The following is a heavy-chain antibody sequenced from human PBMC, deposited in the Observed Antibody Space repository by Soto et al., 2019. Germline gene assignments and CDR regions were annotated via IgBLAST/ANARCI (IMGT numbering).Heavy chain of an antibody. V-gene: IGHV5-10-1*01. Sequence: AGESLKISCKGSGYSFTSYWISWVRQMPGKGLEWMGRIDPSDSYTNYSPSFQGHVTISADKSISTAYLQWSSLKASDTAMYYCARSAIYSTAFLDWFDPWGQGTLVTVSS. CDR1: GYSFTSYW. J-gene: IGHJ5*02. D-gene: IGHD4-4*01. CDR3: ARSAIYSTAFLDWFDP. CDR2: IDPSDSYT.